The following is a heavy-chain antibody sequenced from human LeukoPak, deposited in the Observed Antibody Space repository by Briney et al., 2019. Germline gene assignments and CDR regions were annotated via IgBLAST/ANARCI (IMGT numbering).Heavy chain of an antibody. D-gene: IGHD3-10*01. J-gene: IGHJ5*02. CDR3: ARVPGITMVRGVITRGWFDP. CDR2: MNPNSGNT. V-gene: IGHV1-8*01. CDR1: GYTFTSYD. Sequence: GASVKVSCKASGYTFTSYDINWVRQATGQGLEWMGWMNPNSGNTGYAQKFQGRVTMTRNTSISTAYMELSSLRSEDTAVYYCARVPGITMVRGVITRGWFDPWGQGTLVTVSS.